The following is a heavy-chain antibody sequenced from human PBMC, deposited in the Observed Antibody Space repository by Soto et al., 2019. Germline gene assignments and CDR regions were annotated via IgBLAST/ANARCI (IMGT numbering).Heavy chain of an antibody. Sequence: QITLKESGPTLVKPTQTLTLTCTFSGFSLSTSGVGVGWIRQPPGKALEWLALIYWDDDKRYSPSLKSRLTITKDTSKNHVVLTMTNMDPVDTATYYCAHRVDYGDYNGDRFDPWGQGTLVTVSS. CDR1: GFSLSTSGVG. V-gene: IGHV2-5*02. D-gene: IGHD4-17*01. CDR3: AHRVDYGDYNGDRFDP. CDR2: IYWDDDK. J-gene: IGHJ5*02.